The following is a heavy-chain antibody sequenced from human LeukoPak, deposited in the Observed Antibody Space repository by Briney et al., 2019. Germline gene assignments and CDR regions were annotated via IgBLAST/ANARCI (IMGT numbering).Heavy chain of an antibody. CDR1: GGSISSYY. CDR3: ARANYDSSGYYTLIDAFDI. V-gene: IGHV4-59*01. CDR2: IYYSGST. Sequence: PSGTLSPTCTVSGGSISSYYWSRIRQPPGKGLEWIGYIYYSGSTNYNPSLKSRVTISVDTSKNQFSLKLSSVTAADTAVYYCARANYDSSGYYTLIDAFDIWGQGTMVTVSS. D-gene: IGHD3-22*01. J-gene: IGHJ3*02.